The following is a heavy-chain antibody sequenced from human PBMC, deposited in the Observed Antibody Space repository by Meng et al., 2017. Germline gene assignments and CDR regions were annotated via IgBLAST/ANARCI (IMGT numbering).Heavy chain of an antibody. J-gene: IGHJ4*02. CDR1: GYTFPDYW. CDR2: INPNSGGT. D-gene: IGHD6-19*01. V-gene: IGHV1-2*02. Sequence: ASVKVSCKASGYTFPDYWLHWVRRAPGQGLEWMGWINPNSGGTNYAQKFQGRVTMTRDTSISTAYMELSRLRSDDTAVYYCARDFAYRAVAGPIIDYWGQGTLVTVSS. CDR3: ARDFAYRAVAGPIIDY.